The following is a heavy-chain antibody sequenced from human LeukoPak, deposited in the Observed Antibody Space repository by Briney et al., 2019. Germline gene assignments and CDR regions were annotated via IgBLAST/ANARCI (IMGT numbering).Heavy chain of an antibody. CDR1: GFTFSSYS. D-gene: IGHD1-7*01. CDR2: ISSSSSYI. V-gene: IGHV3-21*01. CDR3: AREDWNYVHVDY. Sequence: GGSLRLSCAASGFTFSSYSMTWVRQAPGKGLEWVSSISSSSSYIYYADSVKGRFTISRDNAKNSLYLQMNSLKAEDTAVYYCAREDWNYVHVDYWGQGTLVTVSS. J-gene: IGHJ4*02.